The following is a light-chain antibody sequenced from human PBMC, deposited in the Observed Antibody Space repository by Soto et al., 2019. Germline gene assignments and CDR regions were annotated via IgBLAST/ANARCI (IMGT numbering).Light chain of an antibody. Sequence: EIVLTQSPGTLSLSPGERATLSCRASQSVSSSFLAWYQQKPGQAPRLLIYDASSRATGIPDRFSGSGSGTDFTLTISRLEPEDFAVYYCQQYGSSPPTFTFGPGTKVDIK. CDR1: QSVSSSF. V-gene: IGKV3-20*01. CDR3: QQYGSSPPTFT. J-gene: IGKJ3*01. CDR2: DAS.